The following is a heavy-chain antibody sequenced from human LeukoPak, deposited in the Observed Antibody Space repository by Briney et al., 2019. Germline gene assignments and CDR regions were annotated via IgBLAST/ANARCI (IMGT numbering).Heavy chain of an antibody. J-gene: IGHJ4*02. V-gene: IGHV4-34*01. Sequence: SETLSLTCAVYGGSFSGFYWSWIRQPPGKGLEWIGEIHHSGITNYNPSLKRRVTMSIDTSKNQFSLKMNFVTAADTAVYFCARAPRMGATTRGYWGQGTLVTVSS. CDR3: ARAPRMGATTRGY. CDR2: IHHSGIT. CDR1: GGSFSGFY. D-gene: IGHD1-26*01.